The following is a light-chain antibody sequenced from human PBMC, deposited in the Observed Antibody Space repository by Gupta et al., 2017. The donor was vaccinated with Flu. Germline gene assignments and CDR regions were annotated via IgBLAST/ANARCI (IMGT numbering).Light chain of an antibody. CDR1: QSISSDY. Sequence: ERATLSCRSSQSISSDYLAGYQQKPGHAPRLCTYSASTRATGIPDRFSGSGSGTDFTLTISGLEPEDLAVYFCQHSGTSVYSFGQGTKLEI. CDR2: SAS. V-gene: IGKV3-20*01. J-gene: IGKJ2*01. CDR3: QHSGTSVYS.